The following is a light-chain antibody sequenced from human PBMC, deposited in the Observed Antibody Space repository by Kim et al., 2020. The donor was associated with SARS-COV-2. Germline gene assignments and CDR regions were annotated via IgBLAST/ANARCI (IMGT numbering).Light chain of an antibody. CDR1: QSVNSRD. J-gene: IGKJ4*01. V-gene: IGKV3-20*01. CDR2: GTS. CDR3: QQYRKSPPEAT. Sequence: EIVLTQSPATLSLSPGDRATLSCRASQSVNSRDLAWYQQKPGQAPRLLMYGTSSRATGTPDRFSGSGSGTDFSLTISRLEPEDVAVYYCQQYRKSPPEATFGGGTKVDIK.